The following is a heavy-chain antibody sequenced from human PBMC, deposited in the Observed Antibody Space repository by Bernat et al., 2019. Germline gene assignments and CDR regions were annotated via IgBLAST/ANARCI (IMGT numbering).Heavy chain of an antibody. CDR2: ISSSSSYT. CDR1: GFTFSDYY. CDR3: ARYKYYGSGTYYSVGFDY. J-gene: IGHJ4*02. Sequence: QVQLVESGGGLVKPGGSLRLSCAASGFTFSDYYMSWIRQAPGKGLDWVSYISSSSSYTNYADSVKGRFTISRDNAKNSLYLQMNSLRAEDTAMYYCARYKYYGSGTYYSVGFDYWGQGTLVTVSS. D-gene: IGHD3-10*01. V-gene: IGHV3-11*06.